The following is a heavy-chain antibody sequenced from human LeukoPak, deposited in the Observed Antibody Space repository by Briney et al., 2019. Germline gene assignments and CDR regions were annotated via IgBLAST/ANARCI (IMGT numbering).Heavy chain of an antibody. CDR1: GYTFTGYY. CDR3: ARVPLGACSSTSCYCGMDV. V-gene: IGHV1-2*02. CDR2: IDPNSGGT. Sequence: ASVKVSCKASGYTFTGYYMHWVRQAPGQGLEWMGWIDPNSGGTNYAQKFQGRVTMTRDTSISTAYMELSRLRSDDTAVYYCARVPLGACSSTSCYCGMDVWGQGTTVTVSS. D-gene: IGHD2-2*01. J-gene: IGHJ6*02.